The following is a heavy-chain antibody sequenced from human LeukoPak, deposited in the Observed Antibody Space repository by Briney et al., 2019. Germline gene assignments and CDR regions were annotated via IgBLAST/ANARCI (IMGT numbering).Heavy chain of an antibody. CDR1: GGTFSSYA. CDR2: IIPIFGTA. J-gene: IGHJ4*02. CDR3: ATYMLRDNWNVHTFDS. V-gene: IGHV1-69*05. Sequence: SVKISCKASGGTFSSYAISWVRQAPGQGLEWMGGIIPIFGTANYAQKFQGRVTITTDESTSTAYMELSSLRSEDTAVYYCATYMLRDNWNVHTFDSWGQGTLVTVSS. D-gene: IGHD1-1*01.